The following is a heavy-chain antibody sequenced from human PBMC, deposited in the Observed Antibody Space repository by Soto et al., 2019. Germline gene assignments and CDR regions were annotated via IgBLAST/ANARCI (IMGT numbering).Heavy chain of an antibody. J-gene: IGHJ3*02. D-gene: IGHD6-13*01. CDR3: AKSSSWYLWNAFDI. V-gene: IGHV3-74*01. Sequence: GGSLRLSCAASGFPFSSYWMHWVRQAPGEGLVWVSRINSDGSSTSYADSVKGRFTISRDNAKNTLYLQMNSLRAEDTAVYYCAKSSSWYLWNAFDIWGQGTMVTVSS. CDR2: INSDGSST. CDR1: GFPFSSYW.